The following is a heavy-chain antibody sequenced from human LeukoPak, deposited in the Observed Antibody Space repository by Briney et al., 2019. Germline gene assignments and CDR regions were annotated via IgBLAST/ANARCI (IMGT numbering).Heavy chain of an antibody. D-gene: IGHD1-1*01. Sequence: PGWPLRLSCAASGVTFSSSWMSWVRQAPGKGLEWVASIKQDGSEKYYVDFVKGRFSISRDNAKTSLYLQMNSLGADDTALYYCAGGTGMDVWGQGTTVTVSS. V-gene: IGHV3-7*05. J-gene: IGHJ6*02. CDR1: GVTFSSSW. CDR2: IKQDGSEK. CDR3: AGGTGMDV.